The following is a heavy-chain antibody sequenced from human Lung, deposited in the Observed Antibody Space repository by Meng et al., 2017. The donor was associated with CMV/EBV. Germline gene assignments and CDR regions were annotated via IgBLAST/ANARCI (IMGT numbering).Heavy chain of an antibody. V-gene: IGHV4-31*03. CDR1: GGSISSGGYY. Sequence: SETLSLPCTVPGGSISSGGYYWSWIRQHPGKGLEWIGYIYYSGSTYYNPSLKSRVTISVDTSKNQFSLKLSSVTAADTAVYYCAREPLPRTYYYGSSGPKTGTLGAFYIWGQGXMVTVSS. CDR2: IYYSGST. D-gene: IGHD3-22*01. J-gene: IGHJ3*02. CDR3: AREPLPRTYYYGSSGPKTGTLGAFYI.